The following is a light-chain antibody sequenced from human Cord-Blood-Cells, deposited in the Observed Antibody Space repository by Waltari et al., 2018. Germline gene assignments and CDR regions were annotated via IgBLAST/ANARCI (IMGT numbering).Light chain of an antibody. J-gene: IGLJ3*02. V-gene: IGLV2-14*02. CDR2: EGS. CDR3: QSYDSSPSGSRV. Sequence: QSALTQPASVSGSPGQSITISCTGTSSDVGSYNLVSWYQQHPGKAPKLMIYEGSKRPAGVSNRFSGSRSGTSASLAITGLQAEDEADYYCQSYDSSPSGSRVFGGGTKLTVL. CDR1: SSDVGSYNL.